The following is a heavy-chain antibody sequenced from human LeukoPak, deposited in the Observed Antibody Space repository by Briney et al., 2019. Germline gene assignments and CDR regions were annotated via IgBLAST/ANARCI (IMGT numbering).Heavy chain of an antibody. CDR2: ISSSSSTI. V-gene: IGHV3-48*01. CDR1: GFTFSSYS. CDR3: ARGGGGNSYGY. D-gene: IGHD4-23*01. Sequence: PGGSLRLSCAASGFTFSSYSMNWVRQAPGKGLEGVSYISSSSSTIYYADSVKGRFTISRDNAKNSLYLQMNSLRAEDTAVYYCARGGGGNSYGYWGQGTLVTVSS. J-gene: IGHJ4*02.